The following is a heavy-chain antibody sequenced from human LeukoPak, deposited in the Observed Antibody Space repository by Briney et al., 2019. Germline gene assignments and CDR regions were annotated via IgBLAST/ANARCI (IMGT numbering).Heavy chain of an antibody. J-gene: IGHJ6*02. CDR2: INTNTGNP. D-gene: IGHD3-3*01. CDR3: AREGYDFWSGSYGMDV. CDR1: GYTFTSYA. Sequence: GASVKVPCKASGYTFTSYAMNWVRQAPGQGLEWMGWINTNTGNPTYAQGFTGRFVFSLDTSVSTAYLQISSLKAEDTAVYYCAREGYDFWSGSYGMDVWGQGTTVTVSS. V-gene: IGHV7-4-1*02.